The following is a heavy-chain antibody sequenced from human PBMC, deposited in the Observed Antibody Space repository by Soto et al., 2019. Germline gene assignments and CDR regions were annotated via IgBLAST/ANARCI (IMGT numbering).Heavy chain of an antibody. J-gene: IGHJ4*02. CDR3: ARSPARYCSGGSCYFDY. CDR1: GGTFSSYA. V-gene: IGHV1-69*13. D-gene: IGHD2-15*01. Sequence: ASVKVSCKASGGTFSSYAISWVRQAPGQGLEWMGGIIPIFGTVNYAQKFQGRVTITADESTSTAYMELSSLRSEDTAVYYCARSPARYCSGGSCYFDYWGQGTLVTVSS. CDR2: IIPIFGTV.